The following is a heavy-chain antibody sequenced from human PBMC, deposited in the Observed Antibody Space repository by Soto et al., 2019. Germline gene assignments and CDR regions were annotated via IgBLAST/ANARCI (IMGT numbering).Heavy chain of an antibody. Sequence: QVRLQQWGTGLLKSSETLSLTCAVYGGSFSGYYWSWLRQPPGKGLEWIGEINHSGSTNYNPSLTSRVTISVDTSNDQFSLRLTSITAADTGVYYCATANWSNHYFGPWGQGTLVTVSS. D-gene: IGHD1-1*01. CDR1: GGSFSGYY. J-gene: IGHJ5*02. CDR3: ATANWSNHYFGP. CDR2: INHSGST. V-gene: IGHV4-34*01.